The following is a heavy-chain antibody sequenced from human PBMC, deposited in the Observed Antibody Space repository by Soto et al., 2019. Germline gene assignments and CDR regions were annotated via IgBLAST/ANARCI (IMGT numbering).Heavy chain of an antibody. D-gene: IGHD3-10*02. CDR3: VRDYVMDV. V-gene: IGHV3-21*01. Sequence: GGSLRLSCAASGFTFSGDAMNWVRQAPGKGLEWVSSISTTSTYIYYAESVKGRFTISRDNANNSLHLQMNSLRAKDTAVYYCVRDYVMDVWGQGTTVTVSS. J-gene: IGHJ6*02. CDR1: GFTFSGDA. CDR2: ISTTSTYI.